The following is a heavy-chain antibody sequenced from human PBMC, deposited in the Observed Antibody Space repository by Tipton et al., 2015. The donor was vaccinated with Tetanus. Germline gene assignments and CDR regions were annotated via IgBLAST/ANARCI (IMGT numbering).Heavy chain of an antibody. CDR1: GYTFTSYY. V-gene: IGHV1-46*01. CDR2: INPSGGST. J-gene: IGHJ1*01. Sequence: QVQLVQSGAEVKKPGASVKVSCKASGYTFTSYYMHWVRQAPGQGLEWMGIINPSGGSTSYAQKFQGRVTMTRDTSTSTVYMELSSLRSEDTAVYYCARSYGDYALASSEHFQHWGQGTLVTVSS. D-gene: IGHD4-17*01. CDR3: ARSYGDYALASSEHFQH.